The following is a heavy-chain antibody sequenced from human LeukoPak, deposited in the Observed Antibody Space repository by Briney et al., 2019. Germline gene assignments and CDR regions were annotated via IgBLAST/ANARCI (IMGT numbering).Heavy chain of an antibody. CDR2: FDPEDGET. J-gene: IGHJ4*02. Sequence: ASVKVSCKVSGYTLTELSMHWVRQAPGKGLEWMGGFDPEDGETIYAQKLQGRVTMTTDTSTSTAYMELRSLRSDDTAVYYCARDRGGATTFDYWGQGTLVTVSS. D-gene: IGHD1-26*01. V-gene: IGHV1-24*01. CDR3: ARDRGGATTFDY. CDR1: GYTLTELS.